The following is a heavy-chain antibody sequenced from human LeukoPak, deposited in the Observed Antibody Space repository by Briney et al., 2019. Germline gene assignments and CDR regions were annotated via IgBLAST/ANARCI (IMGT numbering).Heavy chain of an antibody. CDR3: ARSAEDYYDSSGYPDY. CDR1: GYTFTGYY. V-gene: IGHV1-2*02. D-gene: IGHD3-22*01. Sequence: ASVKVSCKASGYTFTGYYMHWVRQAPGQGLEWMGWINPNSGDANYAQKFQGRVTMTRDTSISTAYMELSRLRSDDTAVYYCARSAEDYYDSSGYPDYWGQGTLVTVSS. J-gene: IGHJ4*02. CDR2: INPNSGDA.